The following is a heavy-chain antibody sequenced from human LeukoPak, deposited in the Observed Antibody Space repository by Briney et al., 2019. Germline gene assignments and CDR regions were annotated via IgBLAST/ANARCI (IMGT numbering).Heavy chain of an antibody. CDR1: GGSISSYY. Sequence: SETLSLTCTVSGGSISSYYWSWLRQPPGKGLEWIGYIYYSGSTNYNPSLKSRVTISVDTSKNQFSLKLSSVTAADTAVYYCARGVTGYSRRWGQGTLVTVSS. V-gene: IGHV4-59*01. CDR2: IYYSGST. D-gene: IGHD6-13*01. J-gene: IGHJ4*02. CDR3: ARGVTGYSRR.